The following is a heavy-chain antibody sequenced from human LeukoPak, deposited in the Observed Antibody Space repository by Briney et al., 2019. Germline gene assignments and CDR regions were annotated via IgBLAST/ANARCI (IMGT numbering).Heavy chain of an antibody. D-gene: IGHD2-2*01. CDR2: FDPEDGEK. CDR3: ATGGPDIVVVPAPFDC. CDR1: GYTLTELS. J-gene: IGHJ4*02. Sequence: ASVKVSCKVSGYTLTELSMHWVRQAPGKGLEWMGGFDPEDGEKIYAQKFQGRVTMTEDTSTDTAYMELSSLRSEDTAVYYCATGGPDIVVVPAPFDCWGQGTLVTVSS. V-gene: IGHV1-24*01.